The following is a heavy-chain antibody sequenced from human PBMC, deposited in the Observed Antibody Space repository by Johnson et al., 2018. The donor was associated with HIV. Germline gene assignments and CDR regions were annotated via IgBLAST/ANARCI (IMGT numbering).Heavy chain of an antibody. D-gene: IGHD6-25*01. Sequence: QVQLVESGGGVVQPGRSLRLSCAASGFTFSSYAMHWVRQAPGKGLEWVAVISYDGSNKYYADSVKGRFTISRDNSKNTLYLQMNRLRAEDTALYYCAKTCNAGYSGGSGGFDIWGQGTMVTVSS. J-gene: IGHJ3*02. V-gene: IGHV3-30*04. CDR1: GFTFSSYA. CDR2: ISYDGSNK. CDR3: AKTCNAGYSGGSGGFDI.